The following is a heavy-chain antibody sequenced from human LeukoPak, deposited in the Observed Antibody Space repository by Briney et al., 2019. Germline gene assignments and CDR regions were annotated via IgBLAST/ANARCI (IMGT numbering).Heavy chain of an antibody. J-gene: IGHJ3*02. D-gene: IGHD5-18*01. CDR2: IKQDGSEK. CDR3: ARAGIQLWLNAFDI. CDR1: GFTFSSYS. V-gene: IGHV3-7*01. Sequence: GGSLRLSCAASGFTFSSYSMNWVRQAPGKGLEWVANIKQDGSEKYYVDSVKGRFTISRDNAKNSLYLQMNSLRAEDTAVYYCARAGIQLWLNAFDIWGQGTMVTVSS.